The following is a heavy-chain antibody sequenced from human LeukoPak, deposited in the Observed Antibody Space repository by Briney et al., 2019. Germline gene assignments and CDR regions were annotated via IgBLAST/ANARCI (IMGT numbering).Heavy chain of an antibody. CDR1: GGSISRASYS. J-gene: IGHJ5*02. V-gene: IGHV4-61*02. CDR2: FSTSGST. Sequence: SSETLSLTCTVSGGSISRASYSWSWIRQPAGKGLEWIGRFSTSGSTNYNPSLKSRVTVSVDTSKNQFSLNLGSVTAADTAVYYCAREVIAAHNWFDPWGQGTLVTVSS. D-gene: IGHD6-6*01. CDR3: AREVIAAHNWFDP.